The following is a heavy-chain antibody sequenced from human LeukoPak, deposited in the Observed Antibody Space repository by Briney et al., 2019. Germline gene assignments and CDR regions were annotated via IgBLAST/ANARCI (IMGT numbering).Heavy chain of an antibody. Sequence: GGSLRLSCAASGFTFSSYAMSWVRQAPGKGLEWVSAISGSGGSTYYADSVKGRFTISRDNSKNTLYLQMNSLRAEDTAVYYCAKDLGLYYYDSSGYYVFDYWGRGTLVTVSS. CDR1: GFTFSSYA. J-gene: IGHJ4*02. CDR3: AKDLGLYYYDSSGYYVFDY. D-gene: IGHD3-22*01. CDR2: ISGSGGST. V-gene: IGHV3-23*01.